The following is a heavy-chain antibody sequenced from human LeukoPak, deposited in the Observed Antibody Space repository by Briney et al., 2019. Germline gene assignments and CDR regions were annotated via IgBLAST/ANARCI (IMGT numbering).Heavy chain of an antibody. CDR1: GYTFTGYY. V-gene: IGHV1-18*04. D-gene: IGHD7-27*01. CDR2: ISGSNGNT. CDR3: AREEGNWGDAFDI. J-gene: IGHJ3*02. Sequence: GASVKVSCKASGYTFTGYYMHWVRQAPGQGLEWMGWISGSNGNTNYAQKLQGRVTMTTDTSTSTAYMELRSLRPDDTAVYYCAREEGNWGDAFDIWGQGTMVTVSS.